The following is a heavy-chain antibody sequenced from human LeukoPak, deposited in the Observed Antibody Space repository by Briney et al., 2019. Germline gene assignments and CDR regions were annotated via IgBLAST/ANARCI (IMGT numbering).Heavy chain of an antibody. CDR2: INPNSGGT. Sequence: ASVKVSCKASGYTFTGYYMHWVRQAPGQGLEWMGWINPNSGGTNYAQKFQGRVTMTRDTSISTAYMELSRLRSDDTAVYYCARGDRITMIVVVISPDYWGQGTLVTVSS. D-gene: IGHD3-22*01. V-gene: IGHV1-2*02. J-gene: IGHJ4*02. CDR3: ARGDRITMIVVVISPDY. CDR1: GYTFTGYY.